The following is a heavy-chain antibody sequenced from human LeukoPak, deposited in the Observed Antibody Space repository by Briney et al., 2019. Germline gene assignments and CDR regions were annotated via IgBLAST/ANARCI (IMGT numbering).Heavy chain of an antibody. J-gene: IGHJ4*02. D-gene: IGHD3-16*01. CDR3: ARFDYGAPDY. CDR2: TYYRSKWYN. V-gene: IGHV6-1*01. Sequence: SQTLSLTCAISGDRVSSNSAGWNWIRQSASRGLEWLGRTYYRSKWYNDYTVSVKSRITINPDTSKNQFSLQLQSVTPEDTAVYYCARFDYGAPDYWGQGTLVTVSS. CDR1: GDRVSSNSAG.